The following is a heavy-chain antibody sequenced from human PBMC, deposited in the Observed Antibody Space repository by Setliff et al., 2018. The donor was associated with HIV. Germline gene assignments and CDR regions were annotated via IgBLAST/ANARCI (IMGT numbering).Heavy chain of an antibody. D-gene: IGHD2-2*01. Sequence: SVKVSCKASGGSFSSCAISWVRQAPAQGLEWMGGIIPIFGTAKYAQKFQGRVTITTDESTSTAYMELRSLRSDDTVVYYCARDRGVYCISSRCYSPVDAFDIWGQGTMVTVSS. CDR2: IIPIFGTA. CDR1: GGSFSSCA. J-gene: IGHJ3*02. V-gene: IGHV1-69*05. CDR3: ARDRGVYCISSRCYSPVDAFDI.